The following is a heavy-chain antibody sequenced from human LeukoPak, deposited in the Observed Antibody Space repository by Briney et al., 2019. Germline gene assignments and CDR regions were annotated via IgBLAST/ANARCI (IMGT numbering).Heavy chain of an antibody. V-gene: IGHV3-23*01. J-gene: IGHJ4*02. CDR3: VKQWSLAAASAFDF. D-gene: IGHD6-13*01. CDR2: TGGSDSGT. Sequence: GGSLRLSCAASGFDFSNYAMAWVRQAPGKGLEWMSATGGSDSGTFYRDSVKGRFTISRDNSNNRLYLEMNSLRAEDTAVYYCVKQWSLAAASAFDFWGQGTLVTVSS. CDR1: GFDFSNYA.